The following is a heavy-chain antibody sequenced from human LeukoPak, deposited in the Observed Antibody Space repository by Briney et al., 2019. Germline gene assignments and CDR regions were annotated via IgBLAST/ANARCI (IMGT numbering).Heavy chain of an antibody. J-gene: IGHJ4*02. CDR3: ARIGYSSSSIDY. CDR2: IKQDGSQI. V-gene: IGHV3-7*01. D-gene: IGHD6-6*01. Sequence: PGGSLRLSCAASGFTFSSYSMNWVRQAPGKGLEWVANIKQDGSQIYYVDSVKGRFTISRDNAKNSVYLQMTSLRDEDTAVFYCARIGYSSSSIDYWGQGTPVTVSS. CDR1: GFTFSSYS.